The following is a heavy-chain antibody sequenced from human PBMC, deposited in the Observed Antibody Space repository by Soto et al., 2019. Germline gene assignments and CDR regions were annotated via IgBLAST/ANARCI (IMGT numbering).Heavy chain of an antibody. D-gene: IGHD4-17*01. J-gene: IGHJ4*02. CDR3: ARDSSKNGDHYGGNPFDY. CDR1: GGTFSSYA. Sequence: GFPVKVACKGSGGTFSSYAISCGRQNPGQGLEWMGGIIPIFGTANYAQKFQGRVTITADKSTSTAYMELSSLRSEDTAVYYCARDSSKNGDHYGGNPFDYCGQGTLVTGSS. V-gene: IGHV1-69*06. CDR2: IIPIFGTA.